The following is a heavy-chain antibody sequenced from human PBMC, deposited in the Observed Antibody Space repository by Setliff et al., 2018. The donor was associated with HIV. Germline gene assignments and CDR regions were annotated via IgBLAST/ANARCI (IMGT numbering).Heavy chain of an antibody. J-gene: IGHJ6*02. CDR1: GFTFSSYE. CDR2: ISSSGSTI. V-gene: IGHV3-48*03. Sequence: WGSLRLSCAASGFTFSSYEMNWVRQAPGKGLEWVSYISSSGSTIYYADSVKGRFTISRDNAKNSLYLQMNSLGAEDTAVYYCARDSVTIFGVVPYYYYGMDVWGQGTTVTVSS. D-gene: IGHD3-3*01. CDR3: ARDSVTIFGVVPYYYYGMDV.